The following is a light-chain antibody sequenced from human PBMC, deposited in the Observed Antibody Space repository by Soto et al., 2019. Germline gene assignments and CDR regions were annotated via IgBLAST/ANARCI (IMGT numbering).Light chain of an antibody. CDR2: GAS. J-gene: IGKJ2*01. V-gene: IGKV3-20*01. Sequence: EIVLTQSPGTLSLSPGERATLSCRASQSVSSTYLARYRQKPGQAPRLLIYGASSRAIGIPDRFSGSGSGTDFTLTISRLEPEDFAVYYCHQYGSSRHTFGQGTKVDIK. CDR3: HQYGSSRHT. CDR1: QSVSSTY.